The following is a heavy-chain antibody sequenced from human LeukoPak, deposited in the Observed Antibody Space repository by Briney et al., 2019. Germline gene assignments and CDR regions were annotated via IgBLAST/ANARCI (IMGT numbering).Heavy chain of an antibody. CDR3: ARGRGVAAKDY. CDR2: INHSGST. V-gene: IGHV4-34*01. CDR1: GGSFSVYY. D-gene: IGHD3-10*01. J-gene: IGHJ4*02. Sequence: SETLSLTCAVYGGSFSVYYWSWIRQPPGKGLEWIGEINHSGSTNYNPSLKSRVTISVDTSKNQFSLKLSSVTAADTAVYYCARGRGVAAKDYWGQGTLVTVSS.